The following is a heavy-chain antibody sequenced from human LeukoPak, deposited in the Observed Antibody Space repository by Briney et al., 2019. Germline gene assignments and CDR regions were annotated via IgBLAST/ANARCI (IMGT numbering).Heavy chain of an antibody. CDR1: GGSISSSSYY. Sequence: SETLSLTCTVSGGSISSSSYYWGWIRQPPGTGLEWIGSIYYSGSTYYNPSLKSRVTISVDTSKNQFSLKLSSVTAADTAVYYCARQVGRSITIFGVGPDYFDYWGQGTLVTVSS. D-gene: IGHD3-3*01. J-gene: IGHJ4*02. CDR2: IYYSGST. CDR3: ARQVGRSITIFGVGPDYFDY. V-gene: IGHV4-39*01.